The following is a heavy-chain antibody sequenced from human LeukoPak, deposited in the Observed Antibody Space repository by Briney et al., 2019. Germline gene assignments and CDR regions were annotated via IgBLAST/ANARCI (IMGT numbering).Heavy chain of an antibody. J-gene: IGHJ4*02. V-gene: IGHV1-18*04. D-gene: IGHD3-10*01. CDR3: ARDRQWFGESKSPFDY. Sequence: GASVKVSCKTSGYTFTSYGISWVRQAPGQGLEWMGWISAYNGNTNYVQKLQGRVTMTTDTSTSTAYMELRSLRSDDTAVYYCARDRQWFGESKSPFDYWGQGTLVTVSS. CDR1: GYTFTSYG. CDR2: ISAYNGNT.